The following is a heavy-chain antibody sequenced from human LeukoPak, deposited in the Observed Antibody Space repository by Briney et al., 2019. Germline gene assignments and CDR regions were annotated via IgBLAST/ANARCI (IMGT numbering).Heavy chain of an antibody. CDR2: IYYGGST. J-gene: IGHJ4*02. D-gene: IGHD6-19*01. CDR1: GGSITTFSFY. V-gene: IGHV4-39*07. CDR3: ARVFSVAGTFDY. Sequence: TTSETLSLTCTVSGGSITTFSFYWGWIRQPPGKGLEWIGTIYYGGSTYYTPSLKSRVTISVDTSKNQLSLKLNFVTAADTAVYYCARVFSVAGTFDYWGQGTLVTVSS.